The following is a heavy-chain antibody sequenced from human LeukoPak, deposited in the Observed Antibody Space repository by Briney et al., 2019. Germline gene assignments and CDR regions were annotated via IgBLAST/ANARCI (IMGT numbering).Heavy chain of an antibody. D-gene: IGHD3-10*01. CDR3: ARDRGFGFGESYNWFDP. Sequence: ASVTVSCKASGYTFTGYYMHWVRQAPGQGLEWMGWINPNSGGTNYAQKFQGWVTMTRDTSISTAYMELSRLRSDDTAVYYCARDRGFGFGESYNWFDPWGQGTLVTVSS. CDR2: INPNSGGT. J-gene: IGHJ5*02. CDR1: GYTFTGYY. V-gene: IGHV1-2*04.